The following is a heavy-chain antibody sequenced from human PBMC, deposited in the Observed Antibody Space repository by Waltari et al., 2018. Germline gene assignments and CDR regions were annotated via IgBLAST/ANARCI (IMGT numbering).Heavy chain of an antibody. J-gene: IGHJ5*02. CDR1: GYSISSGYY. CDR2: IYHSGST. CDR3: ARDQRVSIAALNWFDP. D-gene: IGHD6-6*01. V-gene: IGHV4-38-2*02. Sequence: QVQLQESGPGLVKPSETLSLTCAVSGYSISSGYYWGRIRQPPGKGLEWIGSIYHSGSTYYNPSLKSRVTISVDTSKNQFSLKLSSVTAADTAVYYCARDQRVSIAALNWFDPWGQGTLVTVSS.